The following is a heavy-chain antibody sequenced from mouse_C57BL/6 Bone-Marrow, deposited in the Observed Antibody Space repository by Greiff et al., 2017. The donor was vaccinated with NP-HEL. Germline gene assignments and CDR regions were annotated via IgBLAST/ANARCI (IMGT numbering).Heavy chain of an antibody. V-gene: IGHV1-26*01. Sequence: EVKLQQSGPELVKPGASVKISCKASGYTFTDYYMNWVKQSHGKSLEWIGDINPNNGGTSYNQKFKGKATLTVDKSSSTAYMELRSLTSEDSAVYYCARSLITTVVAHWYFDVWGTGTTVTVSS. D-gene: IGHD1-1*01. J-gene: IGHJ1*03. CDR1: GYTFTDYY. CDR2: INPNNGGT. CDR3: ARSLITTVVAHWYFDV.